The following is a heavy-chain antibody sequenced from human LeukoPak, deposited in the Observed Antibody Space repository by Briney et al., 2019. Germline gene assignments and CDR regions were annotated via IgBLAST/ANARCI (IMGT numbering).Heavy chain of an antibody. J-gene: IGHJ4*02. CDR1: GFTFDDYA. CDR2: ISSSSSYI. D-gene: IGHD3-22*01. Sequence: PGGSLRLSCAASGFTFDDYAMNWVRQAPGKGLEWVSSISSSSSYIYYADSVKGRFTISRDNAKNSLYLQMNSLRAEDTAVYYCARDKASYYYDSSGSPYDYWGQGTLVTVSS. V-gene: IGHV3-21*01. CDR3: ARDKASYYYDSSGSPYDY.